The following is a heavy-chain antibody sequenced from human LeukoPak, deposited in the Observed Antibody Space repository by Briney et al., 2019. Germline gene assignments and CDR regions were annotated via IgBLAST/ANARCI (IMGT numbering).Heavy chain of an antibody. J-gene: IGHJ4*02. V-gene: IGHV3-33*08. D-gene: IGHD2-21*01. CDR3: ARGIPIPATHPIDY. Sequence: GGSLRLSCAASGFAFTSYGMHWVRQARGKGLEGVAMIWYDGSHKKYADSVEGRFSISRDTSKNTLYLQMNSLRADDTAVYYCARGIPIPATHPIDYWGQGSLVTVSS. CDR1: GFAFTSYG. CDR2: IWYDGSHK.